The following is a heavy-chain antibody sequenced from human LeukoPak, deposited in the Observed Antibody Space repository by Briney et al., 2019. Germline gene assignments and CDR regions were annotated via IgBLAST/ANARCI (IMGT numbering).Heavy chain of an antibody. J-gene: IGHJ3*02. CDR3: AREGSSAPDDAFDI. D-gene: IGHD6-6*01. V-gene: IGHV1-69*05. Sequence: SVKVSCKASGGTFSSYAISWVRQAPGQGLEWMGGIIPIFGTANCAQKFQGRVTITTDESTSTAYMELSSLRSEDTAVYYCAREGSSAPDDAFDIWGQRTMVTVSS. CDR2: IIPIFGTA. CDR1: GGTFSSYA.